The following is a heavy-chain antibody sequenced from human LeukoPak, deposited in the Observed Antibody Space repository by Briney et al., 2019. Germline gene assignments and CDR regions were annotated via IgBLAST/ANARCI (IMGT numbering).Heavy chain of an antibody. CDR2: IYYSGST. Sequence: PSETLSLTCTVSGGSISSSSYYWGWIRQPPGKGLEWIGSIYYSGSTYYNPSLKSRATISVDTSKNQFSLKLSSVTAADTAVYYCARLLGYCSGGSCFGDYWGQGTLVTVSS. D-gene: IGHD2-15*01. J-gene: IGHJ4*02. CDR1: GGSISSSSYY. CDR3: ARLLGYCSGGSCFGDY. V-gene: IGHV4-39*01.